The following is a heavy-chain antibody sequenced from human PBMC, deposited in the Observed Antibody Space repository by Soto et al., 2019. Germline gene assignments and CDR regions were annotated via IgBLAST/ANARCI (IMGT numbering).Heavy chain of an antibody. CDR2: IKTDASEK. J-gene: IGHJ4*01. D-gene: IGHD3-10*01. CDR3: ARDSGYGSGNSVDHYLDC. CDR1: GFTLRSYW. Sequence: EEQLVASGGGLVQPGGSLRLSCAASGFTLRSYWMSWVRQAPGKGLEWLATIKTDASEKKYVDSVKGRFTVFRDNAKNSVYIHMDILRAEETAVDSCARDSGYGSGNSVDHYLDCWGRGTLVTVSS. V-gene: IGHV3-7*01.